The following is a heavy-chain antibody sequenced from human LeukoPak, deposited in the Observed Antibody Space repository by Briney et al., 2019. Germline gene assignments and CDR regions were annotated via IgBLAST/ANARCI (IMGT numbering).Heavy chain of an antibody. D-gene: IGHD3-9*01. CDR1: GGSISSGSYY. CDR2: IYTSGST. J-gene: IGHJ4*02. V-gene: IGHV4-61*02. Sequence: PSETLSLTCTVSGGSISSGSYYWSWIRQPAGKGLEWIVRIYTSGSTNYNPSLKSRVTISVDTSKNQFSLKLSSVTAADTAVYYCAREGDILTGYYFDYWGQGTLVTVSS. CDR3: AREGDILTGYYFDY.